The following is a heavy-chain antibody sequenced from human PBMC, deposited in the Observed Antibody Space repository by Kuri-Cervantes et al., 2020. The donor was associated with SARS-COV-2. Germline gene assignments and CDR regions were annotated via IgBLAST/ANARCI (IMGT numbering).Heavy chain of an antibody. D-gene: IGHD2-8*01. CDR3: ARATMVYAESWFGS. V-gene: IGHV4-34*01. Sequence: NPSLKSRVTISVDTSKNQFSLRLSSTTAADTAVYYCARATMVYAESWFGSWGQGTPVTVSS. J-gene: IGHJ5*01.